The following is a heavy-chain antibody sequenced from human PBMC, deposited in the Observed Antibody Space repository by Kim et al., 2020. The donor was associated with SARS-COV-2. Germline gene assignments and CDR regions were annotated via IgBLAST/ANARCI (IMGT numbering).Heavy chain of an antibody. V-gene: IGHV4-59*13. D-gene: IGHD2-21*01. CDR2: IYYSGST. Sequence: SETLSLTCTVSGGSISSYYWSWIRQPPGKGLEWIGYIYYSGSTNSNPSLKSRVTISVDTSKNQFSLKLSSVTAADTAVDYCARVRSYCGGDCYSAADALEIWGQGTMVTVSS. CDR1: GGSISSYY. J-gene: IGHJ3*02. CDR3: ARVRSYCGGDCYSAADALEI.